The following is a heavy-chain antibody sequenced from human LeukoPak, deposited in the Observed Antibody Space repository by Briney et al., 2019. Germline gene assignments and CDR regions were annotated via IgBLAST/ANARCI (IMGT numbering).Heavy chain of an antibody. CDR2: INHSGST. Sequence: PSETLSLTCTVSGGSISSYYWSWIRQPPGKGLEWIGEINHSGSTNYNPSLKSRVTISVDTSKNQFSLKLSSVTAADTAVYYCARVPYGPGAFDIWGQGTMVTVSS. CDR1: GGSISSYY. D-gene: IGHD4-17*01. V-gene: IGHV4-34*01. J-gene: IGHJ3*02. CDR3: ARVPYGPGAFDI.